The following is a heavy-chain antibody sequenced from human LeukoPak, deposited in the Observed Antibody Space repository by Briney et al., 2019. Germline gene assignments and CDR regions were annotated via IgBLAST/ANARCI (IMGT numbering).Heavy chain of an antibody. CDR3: ARDNSVEDTAWWFDP. J-gene: IGHJ5*02. Sequence: ASVKVSCKASGYTFTGYYMHWVRQAPGQGLEWMGWINPNSGGTNYAQKFQGRVTMTRDMSTSTDYMELSILRSEDTAVYYCARDNSVEDTAWWFDPWGQGTLVTVSS. CDR1: GYTFTGYY. V-gene: IGHV1-2*02. CDR2: INPNSGGT. D-gene: IGHD4-23*01.